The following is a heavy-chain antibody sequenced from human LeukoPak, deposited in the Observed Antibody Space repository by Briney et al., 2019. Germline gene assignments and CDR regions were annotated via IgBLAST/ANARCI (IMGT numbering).Heavy chain of an antibody. CDR2: IAFDGSND. CDR1: GFTFSSYA. CDR3: SRGRYGDYSRSGYYYGMDV. Sequence: GGSLRLSCVASGFTFSSYAMHWVRQPPGKGLEWVAVIAFDGSNDLYADSVKGRFTISRDISKSTLYLEMNSLKAEDSAIYYCSRGRYGDYSRSGYYYGMDVWGQGTTVTVSS. D-gene: IGHD4-17*01. J-gene: IGHJ6*02. V-gene: IGHV3-30-3*01.